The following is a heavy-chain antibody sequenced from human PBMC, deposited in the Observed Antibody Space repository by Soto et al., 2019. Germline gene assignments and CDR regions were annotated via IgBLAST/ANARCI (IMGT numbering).Heavy chain of an antibody. CDR3: ARGGGGERVGGDY. V-gene: IGHV4-59*01. CDR1: GGSISNYY. Sequence: QVQLQESGPGLVKPSETLSLSCTVSGGSISNYYWSWIRQPPGKGLEWIGYIYYSGSTNYNPSLKSRVTISVDTSKNQFSLKMSSVTAADTAVYYCARGGGGERVGGDYWGQGTLVTVSS. D-gene: IGHD1-26*01. CDR2: IYYSGST. J-gene: IGHJ4*02.